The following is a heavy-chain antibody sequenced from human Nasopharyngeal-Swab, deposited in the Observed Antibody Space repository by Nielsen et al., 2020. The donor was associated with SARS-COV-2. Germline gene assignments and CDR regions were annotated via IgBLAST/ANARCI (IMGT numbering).Heavy chain of an antibody. CDR3: AREYGSGYSSNFDS. CDR1: GFIFSNHW. Sequence: GEPLKISCAASGFIFSNHWIHWVRQAPGKGLVWVSRINSNGVVTGYADSVKGRFTVSRDNAKNTLYLQMSNVTVEDTGVYYCAREYGSGYSSNFDSWGQGTLVTVSS. CDR2: INSNGVVT. J-gene: IGHJ4*02. V-gene: IGHV3-74*01. D-gene: IGHD3-3*01.